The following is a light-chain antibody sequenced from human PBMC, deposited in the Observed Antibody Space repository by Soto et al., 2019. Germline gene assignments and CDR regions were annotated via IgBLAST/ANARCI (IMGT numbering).Light chain of an antibody. CDR2: KAS. V-gene: IGKV1-5*03. Sequence: DIQLTQSPSFLSASVGDRVTITCRASQTISSWLAWYQQKPGKAPKLLIYKASTLKSGVPSRFSGSESGTDFTLTISSLQPEDFATYYCQQSYSLPKTFGQGTKVDIK. CDR1: QTISSW. CDR3: QQSYSLPKT. J-gene: IGKJ1*01.